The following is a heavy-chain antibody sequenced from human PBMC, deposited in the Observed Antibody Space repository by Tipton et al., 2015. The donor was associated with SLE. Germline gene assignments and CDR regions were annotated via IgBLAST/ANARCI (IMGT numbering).Heavy chain of an antibody. CDR1: GFSFRIYA. CDR2: ISYDGSNK. CDR3: ARGEVPVF. Sequence: SLRLSCAASGFSFRIYALHWVRQAPGKGLEWVAVISYDGSNKYYADSVKGRFTISRDNARNTLFLQLNSVRVEDTAVYYCARGEVPVFWGQGTLVTVSS. J-gene: IGHJ4*02. V-gene: IGHV3-30*04.